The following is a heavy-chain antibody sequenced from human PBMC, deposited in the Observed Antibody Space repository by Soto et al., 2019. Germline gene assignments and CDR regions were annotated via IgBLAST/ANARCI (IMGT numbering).Heavy chain of an antibody. Sequence: AASVKVSCKASGGTFSSYTISWVRQAPGQGLEWMGRIIPILGIANYAQKLQGRVTMTTDTSTSTAYMELRSLRSDDTAVYYCARIGYCSGGSCYFDYWGQGTLVTVSS. V-gene: IGHV1-69*02. CDR2: IIPILGIA. J-gene: IGHJ4*02. CDR1: GGTFSSYT. CDR3: ARIGYCSGGSCYFDY. D-gene: IGHD2-15*01.